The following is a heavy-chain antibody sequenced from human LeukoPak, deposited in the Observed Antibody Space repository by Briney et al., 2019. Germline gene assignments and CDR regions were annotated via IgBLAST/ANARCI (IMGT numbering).Heavy chain of an antibody. CDR3: ARAPSTIFGTPRGIDY. D-gene: IGHD3-3*01. CDR2: ISYDGSNK. Sequence: GGSLRLSCAASGFTFSSYGMHWVRQAPGKGLEWVAVISYDGSNKYYADSVKGRFTISRDNSKNTLYLQMNSLRAEDTAVYYCARAPSTIFGTPRGIDYWGQGTLVTVSS. CDR1: GFTFSSYG. V-gene: IGHV3-30*03. J-gene: IGHJ4*02.